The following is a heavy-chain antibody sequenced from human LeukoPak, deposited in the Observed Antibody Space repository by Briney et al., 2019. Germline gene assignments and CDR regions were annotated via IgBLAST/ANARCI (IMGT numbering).Heavy chain of an antibody. CDR1: GFSFSSYD. J-gene: IGHJ4*02. D-gene: IGHD3-16*02. CDR2: IWYDGSDK. Sequence: GKSLRLSCVASGFSFSSYDMHWVRQAPGKGLEWVAIIWYDGSDKYYGDSVRGRFTVSRDNSKNTLYLQMNSLRTEDTAVYYCAIGDGLGKLSSSFEYWGQGTLVTVSS. CDR3: AIGDGLGKLSSSFEY. V-gene: IGHV3-33*01.